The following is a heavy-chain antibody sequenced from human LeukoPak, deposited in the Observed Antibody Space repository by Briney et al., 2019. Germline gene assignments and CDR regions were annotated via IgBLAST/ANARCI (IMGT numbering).Heavy chain of an antibody. CDR3: AKGDASFSGWSDY. V-gene: IGHV3-30*18. CDR2: ISYDGSNK. J-gene: IGHJ4*02. Sequence: GGSLRLSCAASGFTFSSYGMHWVRQAPGKGLEWVAVISYDGSNKYYADSVKGRFTISRDNSKNTLYLQMNSLRAEDTAVYYCAKGDASFSGWSDYWGQGTLVTVSS. D-gene: IGHD6-19*01. CDR1: GFTFSSYG.